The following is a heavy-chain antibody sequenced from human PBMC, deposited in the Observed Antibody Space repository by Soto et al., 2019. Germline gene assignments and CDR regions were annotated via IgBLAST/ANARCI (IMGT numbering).Heavy chain of an antibody. CDR3: AGGDYYGSVSYDIIDY. J-gene: IGHJ4*02. V-gene: IGHV1-69*02. CDR2: IIPILGIA. D-gene: IGHD3-10*01. Sequence: QVQLVQSGAEVKKPGSSVKVSCKASGGTFSSYTISWVRQAPGQGLEWMGRIIPILGIANYAQKFQGRVTFTAEKSTSTAYMELSSLRSEDTAVYYCAGGDYYGSVSYDIIDYWGQGTLVTVSS. CDR1: GGTFSSYT.